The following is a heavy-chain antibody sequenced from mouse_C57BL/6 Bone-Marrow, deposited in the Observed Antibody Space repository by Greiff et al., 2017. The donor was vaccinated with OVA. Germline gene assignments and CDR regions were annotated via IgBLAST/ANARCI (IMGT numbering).Heavy chain of an antibody. J-gene: IGHJ4*01. CDR1: GFSFNTYA. V-gene: IGHV10-1*01. Sequence: EVKLLESGGGLVQPKGSLKLSCAASGFSFNTYAMNWVRQAPGKGLEWVARIRSKSNNYATYYADSVKDRFTISRDDSESMLYLQMNNLKTEDTAMYYCGRHAGPYYYAMDYWGQGTSVTVSS. CDR2: IRSKSNNYAT. CDR3: GRHAGPYYYAMDY. D-gene: IGHD3-1*01.